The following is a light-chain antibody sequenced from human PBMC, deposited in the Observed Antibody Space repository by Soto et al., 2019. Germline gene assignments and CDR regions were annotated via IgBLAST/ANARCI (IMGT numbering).Light chain of an antibody. CDR3: QQYSSSPPEFT. Sequence: ESVLTQSPDTLSLSPGERATLSCRASQSVSSSYLAWYQQRPGQAPRLLIFGASYRATGIPDRFSGSGSGTDFTLTISRLEPEDFAVYYCQQYSSSPPEFTFGPGTKVDSK. CDR1: QSVSSSY. V-gene: IGKV3-20*01. J-gene: IGKJ3*01. CDR2: GAS.